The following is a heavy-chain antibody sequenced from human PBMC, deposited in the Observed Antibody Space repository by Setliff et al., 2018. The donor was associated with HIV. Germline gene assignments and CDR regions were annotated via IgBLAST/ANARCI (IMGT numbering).Heavy chain of an antibody. CDR1: VGSISSGSYY. CDR3: ARERQWLERDYFDY. Sequence: SETLSLTCTVSVGSISSGSYYWSWIRQHPGKGLEWIGHIYYSGSTYYNPSLKSRVTISVDTSKNQFSLKLSSVTAADTAVYYCARERQWLERDYFDYWGQGTLVTVSS. V-gene: IGHV4-31*03. J-gene: IGHJ4*02. D-gene: IGHD6-19*01. CDR2: IYYSGST.